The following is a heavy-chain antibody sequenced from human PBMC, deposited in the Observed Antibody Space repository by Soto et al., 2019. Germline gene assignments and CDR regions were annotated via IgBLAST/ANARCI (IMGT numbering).Heavy chain of an antibody. CDR1: GGSISSDNYY. CDR3: ARAVVVATTGDFQY. V-gene: IGHV4-39*01. J-gene: IGHJ1*01. CDR2: VYWRGNT. D-gene: IGHD3-22*01. Sequence: SETLSLTCIVSGGSISSDNYYWGWIRQAPGKGLEWIGSVYWRGNTYYNPSLKSRVTISIDMPRNQFSLNLNSVTAADTAVYYCARAVVVATTGDFQYWGQGTLVTVSS.